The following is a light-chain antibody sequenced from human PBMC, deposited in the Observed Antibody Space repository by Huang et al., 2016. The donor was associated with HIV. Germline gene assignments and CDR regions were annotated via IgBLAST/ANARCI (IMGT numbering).Light chain of an antibody. CDR2: GAS. J-gene: IGKJ1*01. CDR1: QSVSSN. CDR3: QQYNNWPPWT. Sequence: EIVMTQSPATLSVSPGERVTLSCRASQSVSSNLAWYQQKPGQAPRLLIYGASTRATGIPDRFSGSGFGTEFTLTISSLQSEDFAVYYCQQYNNWPPWTFGQGTKVEIK. V-gene: IGKV3-15*01.